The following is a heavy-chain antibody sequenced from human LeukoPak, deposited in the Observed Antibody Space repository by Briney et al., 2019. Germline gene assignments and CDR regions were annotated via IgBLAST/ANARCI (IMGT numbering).Heavy chain of an antibody. CDR3: ARDLRPHDYGDYVGVFDY. Sequence: SGGSLRLSCAASGFTFSDYYMSWIRRAPGKGLEWVSYISSSGSTIYYADSVKGRFTISRDNAKNSLYLQMNSLRAEDTAVYYCARDLRPHDYGDYVGVFDYWGQGTLVTVSS. V-gene: IGHV3-11*01. CDR1: GFTFSDYY. J-gene: IGHJ4*02. CDR2: ISSSGSTI. D-gene: IGHD4-17*01.